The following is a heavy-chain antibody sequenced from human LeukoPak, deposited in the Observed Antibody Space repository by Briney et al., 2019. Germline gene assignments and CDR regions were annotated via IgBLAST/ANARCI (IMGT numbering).Heavy chain of an antibody. CDR3: AKGRYYGDY. J-gene: IGHJ4*02. Sequence: GGSLRLSCAVSGFTFSSYWMTWVRQVPGKGLQWVANINQDGREKYYMDSMKGRLNISRDNTENSVFLQLTSLRPEDTGIYFCAKGRYYGDYWGQGTLVAVSS. CDR2: INQDGREK. V-gene: IGHV3-7*01. CDR1: GFTFSSYW.